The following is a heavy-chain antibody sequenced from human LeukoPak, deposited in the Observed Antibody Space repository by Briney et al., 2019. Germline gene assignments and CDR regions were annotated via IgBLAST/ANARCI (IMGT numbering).Heavy chain of an antibody. CDR2: TYYSGST. CDR3: ARQGVGTYYDFWSGYYTDYYYYYYMDV. J-gene: IGHJ6*03. D-gene: IGHD3-3*01. V-gene: IGHV4-39*01. CDR1: GGSISSSSYY. Sequence: SETLSLTCTVSGGSISSSSYYWGWIRQPPGKGLEWIGSTYYSGSTYYNPSLKSRVTISVDTSKNQFSLKLSSVTAADTAVYYCARQGVGTYYDFWSGYYTDYYYYYYMDVWGKGTTVTVSS.